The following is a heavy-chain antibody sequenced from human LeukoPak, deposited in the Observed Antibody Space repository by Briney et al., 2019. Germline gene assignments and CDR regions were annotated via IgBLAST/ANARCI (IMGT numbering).Heavy chain of an antibody. CDR2: IKRDGSEI. J-gene: IGHJ3*02. V-gene: IGHV3-7*01. CDR1: GFTFSSYS. D-gene: IGHD3-10*01. Sequence: GGSLRLSCAASGFTFSSYSMSWVRQAPGKGLEWVGNIKRDGSEIFYVDSVRGRFTISRDNAKNSLYLQMNSLRAEDTAVYSCARGSTMDYYTFDIWGQGTMVTVSS. CDR3: ARGSTMDYYTFDI.